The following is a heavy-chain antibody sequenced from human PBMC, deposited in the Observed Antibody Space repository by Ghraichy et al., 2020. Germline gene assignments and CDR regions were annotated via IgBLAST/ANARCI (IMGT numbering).Heavy chain of an antibody. J-gene: IGHJ5*02. CDR3: ARVVRGVISVVENWFDP. D-gene: IGHD3-10*01. CDR1: GGSISSGGYS. V-gene: IGHV4-30-2*01. CDR2: IYHSGST. Sequence: SETLSLTCAVSGGSISSGGYSWSWIRQPPGKGLEWIGYIYHSGSTYYNPSLKSRVTISVDRSKNQFSLKLSSVTAADTAVYYCARVVRGVISVVENWFDPWGQGTLVTVSS.